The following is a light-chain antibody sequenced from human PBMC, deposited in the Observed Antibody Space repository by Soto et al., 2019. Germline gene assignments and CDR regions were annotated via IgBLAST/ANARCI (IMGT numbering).Light chain of an antibody. J-gene: IGKJ5*01. Sequence: EIVLTQSPATLSLSPGERATLSCRASQSVGTYLAWYQHKPGQGPRLLIYDASSRASGIPARFSGSGSGTDFTLTSSSLEPEDFAVYHCQQRSNWPSITFGQGTRLEIK. CDR3: QQRSNWPSIT. CDR1: QSVGTY. V-gene: IGKV3-11*01. CDR2: DAS.